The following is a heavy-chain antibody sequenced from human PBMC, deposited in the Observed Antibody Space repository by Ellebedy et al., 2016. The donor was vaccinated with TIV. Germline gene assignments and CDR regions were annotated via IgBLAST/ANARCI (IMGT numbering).Heavy chain of an antibody. Sequence: GESLKISCVASGFTFSGYAMSWVRQAPGKGLEWVSGINNGGRTTSYADSVKGRFTISRDNSKNTVYLEMDSLGADDTAVYYCAKAPVAGRGYFDYWGQGTLVTVSS. CDR2: INNGGRTT. D-gene: IGHD6-19*01. CDR1: GFTFSGYA. CDR3: AKAPVAGRGYFDY. V-gene: IGHV3-23*01. J-gene: IGHJ4*02.